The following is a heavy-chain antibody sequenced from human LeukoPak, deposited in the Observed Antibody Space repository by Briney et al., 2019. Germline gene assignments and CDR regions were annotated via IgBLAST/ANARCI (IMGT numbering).Heavy chain of an antibody. Sequence: PSETLSLTCTVSGGSISSYYWSWIRQPAGKGLEWIGRIYTSGSTNYNPSLKSRVTMSVDTSKNQFSLKLSSVTAADTAVYYCARDRGSSSLGYYMDVWGKGTTVTVSS. CDR3: ARDRGSSSLGYYMDV. CDR2: IYTSGST. J-gene: IGHJ6*03. D-gene: IGHD6-6*01. V-gene: IGHV4-4*07. CDR1: GGSISSYY.